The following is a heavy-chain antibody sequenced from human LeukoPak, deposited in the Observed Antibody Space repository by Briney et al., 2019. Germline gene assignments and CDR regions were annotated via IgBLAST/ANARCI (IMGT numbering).Heavy chain of an antibody. V-gene: IGHV3-30*04. CDR3: ASLGDNFDH. CDR2: LSYDESEK. D-gene: IGHD3-16*01. CDR1: GFTFSAYA. J-gene: IGHJ4*02. Sequence: AGSLRLSCAVSGFTFSAYALRWVRQAPGKGLEWVAVLSYDESEKHYVDSVKGRFTISRDNSKNTLYLQLNSLRDEDTAVYYCASLGDNFDHWGQGTLVTVSS.